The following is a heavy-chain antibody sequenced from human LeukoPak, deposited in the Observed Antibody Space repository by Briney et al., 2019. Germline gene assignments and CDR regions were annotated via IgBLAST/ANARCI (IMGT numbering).Heavy chain of an antibody. CDR2: IYHSGST. CDR1: GYSISSGYY. V-gene: IGHV4-38-2*02. J-gene: IGHJ4*02. D-gene: IGHD6-6*01. Sequence: PSETLSLTCAVSGYSISSGYYWGWIRQPPGKGLEWIGSIYHSGSTYYNPSLKSRVTISVDTSKNQSSLKLSSVTAADTAVYYCARDKVAARPGDFDYWGQGTLVTVSS. CDR3: ARDKVAARPGDFDY.